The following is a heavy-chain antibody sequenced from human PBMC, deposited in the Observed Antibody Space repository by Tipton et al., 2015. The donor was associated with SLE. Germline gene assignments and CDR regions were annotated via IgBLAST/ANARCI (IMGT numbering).Heavy chain of an antibody. CDR3: ARDYYDFWRGYSYYMDV. V-gene: IGHV4-39*07. CDR2: FFYTGSS. J-gene: IGHJ6*03. D-gene: IGHD3-3*01. Sequence: LRLSCTVSGGSIRSFRYYWGWIRQPPGKGLEWIGSFFYTGSSYYNPSLPSLESRVTISLDTSKKQLSLKLRSVTAADTAVYYCARDYYDFWRGYSYYMDVWGKGTTVTVSS. CDR1: GGSIRSFRYY.